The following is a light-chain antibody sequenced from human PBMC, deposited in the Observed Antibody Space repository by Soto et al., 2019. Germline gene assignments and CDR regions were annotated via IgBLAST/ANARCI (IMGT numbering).Light chain of an antibody. CDR1: QSLLHSNGYNY. V-gene: IGKV2-28*01. CDR3: MQALQTPT. CDR2: LGS. Sequence: DIVMTQSPLSLPVTPGEPASISCRSSQSLLHSNGYNYLDRYLQKPGQSPQLLSYLGSNRASGVPDRFSGSGSGTDFTLKISRVEAEDVGVYYCMQALQTPTFGQGTRLEIK. J-gene: IGKJ5*01.